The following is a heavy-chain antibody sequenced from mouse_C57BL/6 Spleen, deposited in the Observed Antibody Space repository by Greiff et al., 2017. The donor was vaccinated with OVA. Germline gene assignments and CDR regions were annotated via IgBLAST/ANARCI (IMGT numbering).Heavy chain of an antibody. V-gene: IGHV1-81*01. D-gene: IGHD1-1*01. CDR2: IYPRSGNT. CDR3: ARRGSSYGSFDY. Sequence: QVQLQQSGAELARPGASVKLSCKASGYTFTSYGISWVKQRTGQGLEWIGEIYPRSGNTYYNEKFKGKATLTADKSSSTAYMELRSLTSEDSAVYFCARRGSSYGSFDYWGQGTTLTVSS. CDR1: GYTFTSYG. J-gene: IGHJ2*01.